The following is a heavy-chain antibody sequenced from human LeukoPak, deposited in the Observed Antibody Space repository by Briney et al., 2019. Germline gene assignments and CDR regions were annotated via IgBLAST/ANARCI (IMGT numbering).Heavy chain of an antibody. V-gene: IGHV4-34*08. D-gene: IGHD6-13*01. CDR1: GFTFSTYV. J-gene: IGHJ5*02. CDR2: INHSGST. Sequence: LRLSCAASGFTFSTYVMHWVRQAPGKGLEWIGEINHSGSTNYNPSLKSRVTISVDTSKNQFSLKLSSVTAADTAVYYCATHYSSSWQNNWFDPWGQGTLVTVSS. CDR3: ATHYSSSWQNNWFDP.